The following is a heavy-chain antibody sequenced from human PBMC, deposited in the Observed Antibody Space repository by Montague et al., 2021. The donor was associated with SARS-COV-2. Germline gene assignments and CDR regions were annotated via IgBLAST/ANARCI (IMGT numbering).Heavy chain of an antibody. D-gene: IGHD4-11*01. Sequence: SETLSLTCTVSGGSISSSSYYWGWIRQPPGKGLEWIGSIYYSGSTYYSPSLKSRVAISVDTSKNQFSLKLSSVTAADTAVYYCARQDPYSKQKFYYYYYMDVWGKGTTVTVSS. J-gene: IGHJ6*03. V-gene: IGHV4-39*01. CDR2: IYYSGST. CDR1: GGSISSSSYY. CDR3: ARQDPYSKQKFYYYYYMDV.